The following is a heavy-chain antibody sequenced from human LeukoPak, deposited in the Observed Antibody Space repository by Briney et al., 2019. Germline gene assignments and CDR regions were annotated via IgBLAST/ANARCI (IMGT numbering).Heavy chain of an antibody. V-gene: IGHV4-30-4*01. Sequence: PSQTLSLTCTVSGGSISSGDYYWSWIRQPPGKGLEWIGYIYYSGSTYYNPSLKSRVTISVDTSKNQFPLKLSSVTAADTAVYYCARVPDLTTVTADDAFDIWGQGTMVTVSS. CDR3: ARVPDLTTVTADDAFDI. D-gene: IGHD4-17*01. CDR1: GGSISSGDYY. CDR2: IYYSGST. J-gene: IGHJ3*02.